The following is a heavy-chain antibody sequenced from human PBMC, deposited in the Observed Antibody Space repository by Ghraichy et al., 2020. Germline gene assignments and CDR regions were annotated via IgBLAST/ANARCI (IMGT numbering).Heavy chain of an antibody. V-gene: IGHV3-23*01. J-gene: IGHJ4*02. CDR2: ITGGGDGT. D-gene: IGHD2-15*01. CDR3: AKGRGWWAPYDY. CDR1: GFTFGSYA. Sequence: GGSLRLSCAASGFTFGSYAMSWVRQAPGKGLEWVSVITGGGDGTHHADSVKGRFTISRDNSKNTVYLQMNSLRDEDTAIYYCAKGRGWWAPYDYRGQGTLVTV.